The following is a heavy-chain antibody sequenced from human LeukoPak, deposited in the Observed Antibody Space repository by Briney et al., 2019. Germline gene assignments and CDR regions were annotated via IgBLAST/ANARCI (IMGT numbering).Heavy chain of an antibody. Sequence: GGSLRLSCAASGFTFSSYAMSWVRQAPGKGLEWVAVIWYDGSNKYYADSVKGRFTISRDNSKNTLYLQMNSLRAEDTAVYYCARDLAVVRGVSYYYGMDVWGQGTTVAVSS. V-gene: IGHV3-33*08. CDR1: GFTFSSYA. D-gene: IGHD3-10*01. J-gene: IGHJ6*02. CDR2: IWYDGSNK. CDR3: ARDLAVVRGVSYYYGMDV.